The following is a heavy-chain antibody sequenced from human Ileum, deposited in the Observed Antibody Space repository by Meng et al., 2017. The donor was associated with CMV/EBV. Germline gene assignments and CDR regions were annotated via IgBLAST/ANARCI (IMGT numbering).Heavy chain of an antibody. D-gene: IGHD3-10*01. J-gene: IGHJ6*02. V-gene: IGHV3-33*06. Sequence: GESLKISCVASGFTFSSYGMYWVRQAPGKGLEWVAVIWYDGSEKYYAGSVKGRFTITRDNSENTMYLQMKSLRAEDTAVYYCAKRITPAGSAYYGLDVWGQGTTVTVSS. CDR1: GFTFSSYG. CDR3: AKRITPAGSAYYGLDV. CDR2: IWYDGSEK.